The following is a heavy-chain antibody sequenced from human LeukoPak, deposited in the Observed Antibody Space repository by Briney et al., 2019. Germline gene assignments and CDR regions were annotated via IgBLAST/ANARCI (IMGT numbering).Heavy chain of an antibody. Sequence: ASVKVSCKASGYTFTSYYMHWERQAPGQGLEWMGIINPSGGSTSYAQRFQGRVTMTRDTSTSTVYMELSSLRSEDTAVYYCARVKGGYYYDSSASRHFDYWGQGTLVTVSS. J-gene: IGHJ4*02. D-gene: IGHD3-22*01. V-gene: IGHV1-46*01. CDR1: GYTFTSYY. CDR2: INPSGGST. CDR3: ARVKGGYYYDSSASRHFDY.